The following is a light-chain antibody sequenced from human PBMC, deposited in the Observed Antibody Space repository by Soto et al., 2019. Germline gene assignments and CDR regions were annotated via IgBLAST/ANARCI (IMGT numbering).Light chain of an antibody. J-gene: IGLJ2*01. CDR2: DVS. CDR3: SSYTSSSTVV. CDR1: SSDVGGYNY. Sequence: QSALTQPSSVSGSPGQSITISCTGTSSDVGGYNYVSWYQQHPGKAPKLMIYDVSNRPSGVSNRFSGSKSGKTASLTISGLQAEDDADYYCSSYTSSSTVVFGGGTKLTVL. V-gene: IGLV2-14*01.